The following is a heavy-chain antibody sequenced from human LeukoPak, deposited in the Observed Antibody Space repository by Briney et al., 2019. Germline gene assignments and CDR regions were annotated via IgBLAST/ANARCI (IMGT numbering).Heavy chain of an antibody. J-gene: IGHJ6*03. Sequence: GGSLRLSCAASGFTFSLFAMHWVRQSPGKGLEWVAAISYDGKDKFYADSVQGRFTFSRDNSKNTLSLQMNSLRPEDSAIYYCTRAPVISEPYGSGTYYLDVWGEGTTVTVSS. D-gene: IGHD3-10*01. CDR1: GFTFSLFA. CDR3: TRAPVISEPYGSGTYYLDV. CDR2: ISYDGKDK. V-gene: IGHV3-30*04.